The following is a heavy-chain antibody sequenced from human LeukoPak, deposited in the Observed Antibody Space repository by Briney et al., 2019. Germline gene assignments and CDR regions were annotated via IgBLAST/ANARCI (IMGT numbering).Heavy chain of an antibody. D-gene: IGHD2-2*01. J-gene: IGHJ4*02. CDR1: GFTFSSYW. CDR3: AKDSMQYQPLLPSH. V-gene: IGHV3-7*03. Sequence: GGSLRLSCAASGFTFSSYWMSWVRQAPGKGLEWVANIKQDGSEKYYVDSVKGRFTISRDNAKNSLYLQMNSLRAEDTAVYYCAKDSMQYQPLLPSHWGQGTLVTVSS. CDR2: IKQDGSEK.